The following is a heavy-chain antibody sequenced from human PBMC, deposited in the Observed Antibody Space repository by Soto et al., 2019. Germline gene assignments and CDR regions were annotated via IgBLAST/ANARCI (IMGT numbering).Heavy chain of an antibody. V-gene: IGHV3-30-3*01. Sequence: GGSLRLSWAASGFTFSSDCMHWVRQAPGKGLEWVAVISYDGSNKYYADSVKGRFTISRDNSKNTLYLQMNSLRAEDTAVYYCARDLRIDIVVVVAAPGWFDPWGQGTLVTVSS. CDR3: ARDLRIDIVVVVAAPGWFDP. CDR1: GFTFSSDC. CDR2: ISYDGSNK. J-gene: IGHJ5*02. D-gene: IGHD2-15*01.